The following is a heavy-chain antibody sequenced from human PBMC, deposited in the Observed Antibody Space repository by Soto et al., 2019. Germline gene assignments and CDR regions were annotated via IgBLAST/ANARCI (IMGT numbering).Heavy chain of an antibody. D-gene: IGHD2-2*01. CDR2: INPSGGST. V-gene: IGHV1-46*01. CDR3: ARLGYCSRATGKDYFYYSGMDV. CDR1: GYGFTSYF. Sequence: PVKLSCKEFGYGFTSYFRIWVRQAQGQRLERMGIINPSGGSTSYAQKSQGRVTMTRDTSTSTVYMDVNSLRDQDTAVYYFARLGYCSRATGKDYFYYSGMDVWGQEPTVTVSS. J-gene: IGHJ6*02.